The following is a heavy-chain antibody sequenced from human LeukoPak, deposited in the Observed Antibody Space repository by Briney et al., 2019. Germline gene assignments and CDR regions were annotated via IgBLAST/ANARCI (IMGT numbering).Heavy chain of an antibody. CDR2: IYYSGIFYSGST. D-gene: IGHD6-19*01. CDR3: ATRYTSGWYVSD. V-gene: IGHV4-39*01. Sequence: PGGSLRLSCAASGFTFSSHAMSWVRQSPGKGLEWIGSIYYSGIFYSGSTYYNPSLKSRVTVSVDTSKNQFSLELSSVTAADTAVYYCATRYTSGWYVSDWGQGTLVTVSS. J-gene: IGHJ4*02. CDR1: GFTFSSHA.